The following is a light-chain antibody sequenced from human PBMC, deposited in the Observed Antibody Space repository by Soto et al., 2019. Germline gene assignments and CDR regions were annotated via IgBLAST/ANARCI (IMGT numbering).Light chain of an antibody. CDR2: SAS. CDR1: QSVDTN. V-gene: IGKV3-15*01. J-gene: IGKJ1*01. Sequence: EVVMTQSPVTLSVSPGETATLSCRASQSVDTNLAWYQQRPGQAPRLLINSASTRATGIPTRFSGSGSGTDFILTISSLQSEDSAVYYCQHYKTWPPTWTFGQGTKVEIK. CDR3: QHYKTWPPTWT.